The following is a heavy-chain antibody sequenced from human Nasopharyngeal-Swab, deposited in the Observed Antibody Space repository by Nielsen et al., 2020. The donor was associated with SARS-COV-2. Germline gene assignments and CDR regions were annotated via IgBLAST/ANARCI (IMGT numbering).Heavy chain of an antibody. D-gene: IGHD2-15*01. CDR1: GFTFTSSA. V-gene: IGHV1-58*01. CDR3: EAPYCSGGSCYDAFDI. J-gene: IGHJ3*02. Sequence: SVKVSCKASGFTFTSSAVQWARQARGQRLEWIGWIVVGSGNTNYAQKFQERVTITRDMSTSTAYMELSSLRSEDTAVYYCEAPYCSGGSCYDAFDIWGQGTMVTVSS. CDR2: IVVGSGNT.